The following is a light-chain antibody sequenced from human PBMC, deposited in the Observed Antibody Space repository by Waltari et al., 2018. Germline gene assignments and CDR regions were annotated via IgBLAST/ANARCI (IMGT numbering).Light chain of an antibody. V-gene: IGKV3-20*01. J-gene: IGKJ1*01. CDR2: ATS. CDR1: QDIGHY. CDR3: QHHVRLPAT. Sequence: IVLTQSPGTLSLSPGGRATLSCRASQDIGHYLAWYQQKPGQAPRLLIYATSTRAAGIPDRFSGSGSGADFSLTITRREPEDFAVYYCQHHVRLPATFGQGTKV.